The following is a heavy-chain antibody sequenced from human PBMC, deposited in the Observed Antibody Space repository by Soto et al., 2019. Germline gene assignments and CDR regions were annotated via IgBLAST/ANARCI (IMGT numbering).Heavy chain of an antibody. J-gene: IGHJ6*02. V-gene: IGHV1-3*01. CDR1: GYKFSTYV. Sequence: QVQLLQSGAEVKNPGASVKVSCKASGYKFSTYVVHWVRQAPGQRPEWMGWINADNGKIKYSQKFQDRVTTTRDKSASTAYMELSSLRSEDTAVYYCTYGMDVWGQGTKVIVSS. CDR3: TYGMDV. CDR2: INADNGKI.